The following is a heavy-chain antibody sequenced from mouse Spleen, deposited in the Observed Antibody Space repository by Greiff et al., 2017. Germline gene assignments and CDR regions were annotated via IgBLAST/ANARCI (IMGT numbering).Heavy chain of an antibody. CDR1: GFTFSDYY. V-gene: IGHV5-4*02. Sequence: EVQRVESGGGLVKPGGSLKLSCAASGFTFSDYYMYWVRQTPEKRLEWVATISDGGSYTYYPDSVKGRFTISRDNAKNNLYLQMSSLKSEDTAMYYCARGRTYYGNYVRFAYWGQGTLVTVSA. D-gene: IGHD2-10*01. J-gene: IGHJ3*01. CDR3: ARGRTYYGNYVRFAY. CDR2: ISDGGSYT.